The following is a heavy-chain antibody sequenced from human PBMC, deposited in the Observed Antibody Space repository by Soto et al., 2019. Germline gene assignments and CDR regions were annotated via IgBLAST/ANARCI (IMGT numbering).Heavy chain of an antibody. Sequence: QVTLKESGPVLVKPTETLTLTCTVSGFSLSNARMVVSWISQPPGKALERLAHIFSNDEKSYSTSLKSRLTICKNATKSQVVLTMTNMDPMDTATYYCARINGICSAYYYNYYMDFWCKGPTVTVSS. CDR1: GFSLSNARMV. D-gene: IGHD2-15*01. J-gene: IGHJ6*03. V-gene: IGHV2-26*01. CDR2: IFSNDEK. CDR3: ARINGICSAYYYNYYMDF.